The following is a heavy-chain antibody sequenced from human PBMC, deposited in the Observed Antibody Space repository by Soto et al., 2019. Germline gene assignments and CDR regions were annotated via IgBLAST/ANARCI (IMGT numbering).Heavy chain of an antibody. J-gene: IGHJ5*02. CDR2: IYYSGKT. Sequence: SETLSLTCTVSGASINNTSYYWGWIRQSPGKALEWIGNIYYSGKTYYSPSLKSRVSISVDASRNQFSLRLSSLTAADTAVYYCGRPWGIGLTPPGPWGQGVLVTASS. CDR1: GASINNTSYY. CDR3: GRPWGIGLTPPGP. V-gene: IGHV4-39*01. D-gene: IGHD6-13*01.